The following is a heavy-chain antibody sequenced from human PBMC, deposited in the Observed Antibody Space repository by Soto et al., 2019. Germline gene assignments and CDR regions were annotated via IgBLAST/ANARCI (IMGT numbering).Heavy chain of an antibody. V-gene: IGHV3-7*01. Sequence: WWSLRLSCASSGFTLSTYWMSWVRQAPGKGLEWVANIKQDGSERYYVDSVKGRFTISRDNAKNSVYLHMNSLRAEDTAVYFCARAVAAAGSFWGQGTLVTVSS. J-gene: IGHJ4*02. CDR3: ARAVAAAGSF. CDR1: GFTLSTYW. D-gene: IGHD6-13*01. CDR2: IKQDGSER.